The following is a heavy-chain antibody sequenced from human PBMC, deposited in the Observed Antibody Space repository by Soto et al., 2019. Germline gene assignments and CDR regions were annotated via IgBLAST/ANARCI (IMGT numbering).Heavy chain of an antibody. D-gene: IGHD5-18*01. Sequence: QVRLVESGGGVVQPGRSLRLSCAASGFTFSSYGMHWVRQAPGKGLEWVAVISYDGSNKYYADSVKGRFTISRDNSKNTLYLQMNSLRAEDTAVYYCATDLEWRQQSLGYYYYYGRDVWGQGTTVTVSS. CDR1: GFTFSSYG. CDR3: ATDLEWRQQSLGYYYYYGRDV. J-gene: IGHJ6*02. V-gene: IGHV3-30*03. CDR2: ISYDGSNK.